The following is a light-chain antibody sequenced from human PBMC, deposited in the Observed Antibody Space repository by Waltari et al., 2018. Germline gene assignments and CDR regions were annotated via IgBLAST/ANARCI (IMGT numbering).Light chain of an antibody. J-gene: IGKJ1*01. CDR3: QHYKNLPVS. Sequence: IVLTQYPGTLSLSPGERATLSCRASQSVSIYLAWYQQKPGQAPRLLIYHTSTRATGIPDRFSGSGSGTDFSLTISGLEPEDFAVYYCQHYKNLPVSFGQGTRVEIK. CDR2: HTS. CDR1: QSVSIY. V-gene: IGKV3-20*01.